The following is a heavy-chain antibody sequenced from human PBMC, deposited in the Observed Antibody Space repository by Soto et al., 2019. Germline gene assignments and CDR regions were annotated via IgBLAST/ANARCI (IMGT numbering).Heavy chain of an antibody. D-gene: IGHD4-17*01. Sequence: QLQLQESGSGLVNRSQTLSLTCAVSGDSISSGGYAWTWIRQSPGKGLEWIGYVYLTGVTYYNPSHKSRVTISVDKSKSQFSLMLSSVTAADTAVYYCARGHYGGHAMDVWGQGTTVIVSS. V-gene: IGHV4-30-2*06. CDR2: VYLTGVT. CDR1: GDSISSGGYA. J-gene: IGHJ6*02. CDR3: ARGHYGGHAMDV.